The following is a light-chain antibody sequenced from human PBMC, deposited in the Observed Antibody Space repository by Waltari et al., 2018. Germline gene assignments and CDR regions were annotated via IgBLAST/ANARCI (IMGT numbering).Light chain of an antibody. CDR1: QSVKSY. Sequence: EIVLTQSPGTLSLSPGEGATLSCRASQSVKSYLAWYQQKPGQAPRLLIYGASTRATGIPGRFSGSGSGTDFTLTSTRLEPEDCAVYFCQQYGSSPPDTFGGGTKVEIE. CDR3: QQYGSSPPDT. CDR2: GAS. J-gene: IGKJ4*01. V-gene: IGKV3-20*01.